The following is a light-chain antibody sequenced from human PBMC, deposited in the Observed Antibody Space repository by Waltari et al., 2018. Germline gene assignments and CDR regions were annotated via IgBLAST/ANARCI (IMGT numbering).Light chain of an antibody. CDR3: QYYNYELT. Sequence: DIQMTQSPSTLSASVGDRVTITCRASQRITNWLAWYQQKPGMAPKLLIYGVSTLESGVPSRFSGSGSGAEFTLTISSLQPDDFATYYCQYYNYELTFGGGTKVEIK. CDR1: QRITNW. J-gene: IGKJ4*01. CDR2: GVS. V-gene: IGKV1-5*03.